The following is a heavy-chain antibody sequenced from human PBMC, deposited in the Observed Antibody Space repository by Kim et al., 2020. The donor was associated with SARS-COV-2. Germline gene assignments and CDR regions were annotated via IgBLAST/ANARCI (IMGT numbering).Heavy chain of an antibody. Sequence: GGSLRLSCAASGFTFNTYGMHWVRQAPGKGLEWVAVISYDGSNKYSADSVKGRFTISRDNSKNTLYLQMNSLRAEDTAVYYCAKDRDCSSNSGSLDYFFGMDVWGQGTTVTVTS. V-gene: IGHV3-30*18. CDR3: AKDRDCSSNSGSLDYFFGMDV. CDR2: ISYDGSNK. CDR1: GFTFNTYG. J-gene: IGHJ6*02. D-gene: IGHD2-2*01.